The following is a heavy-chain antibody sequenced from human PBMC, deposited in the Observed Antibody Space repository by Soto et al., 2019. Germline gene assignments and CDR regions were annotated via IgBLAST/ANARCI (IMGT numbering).Heavy chain of an antibody. CDR1: GFTFTSYG. V-gene: IGHV3-30*18. CDR2: ISYDGSDE. Sequence: QAQLVESGGGVVQPGTSLRLSCAGSGFTFTSYGLHWVRQAPGKGLEWVALISYDGSDETYADSVKGRFTISRDNSENMLYLHMNSLRAEDTAVYYCAKGSGIVDYWGQGALVTVSS. J-gene: IGHJ4*02. D-gene: IGHD2-15*01. CDR3: AKGSGIVDY.